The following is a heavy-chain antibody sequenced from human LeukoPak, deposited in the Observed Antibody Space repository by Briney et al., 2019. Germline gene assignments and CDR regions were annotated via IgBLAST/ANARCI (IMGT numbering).Heavy chain of an antibody. D-gene: IGHD3-10*01. Sequence: ASVNVSCKASGYTFTSYDINWVRQATGQGLEWMGWMNPNSGNTGYAHKFQGRVTMTRNTSISTAYMELSSLRSEDTAVYYCARGRGGFGELYFDYWGQGTLVTVSS. CDR3: ARGRGGFGELYFDY. V-gene: IGHV1-8*01. CDR2: MNPNSGNT. J-gene: IGHJ4*02. CDR1: GYTFTSYD.